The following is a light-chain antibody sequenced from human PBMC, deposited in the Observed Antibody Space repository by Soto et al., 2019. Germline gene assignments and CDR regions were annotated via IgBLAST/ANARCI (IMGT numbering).Light chain of an antibody. Sequence: AIRMTQSPSSLSASIGDRVTITCRASHGINNYLAWYQQKPGKAPKFLIYDASTLQSGVPSRFSGRGSGADFTLTIRNLQSEDFATYYCQQYYSYPLTFGGGTKVEIK. J-gene: IGKJ4*01. CDR2: DAS. CDR3: QQYYSYPLT. CDR1: HGINNY. V-gene: IGKV1-8*01.